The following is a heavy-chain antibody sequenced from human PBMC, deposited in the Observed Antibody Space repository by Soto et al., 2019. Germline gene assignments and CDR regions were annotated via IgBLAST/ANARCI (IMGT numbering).Heavy chain of an antibody. Sequence: PGGSLRLSCAASGFTFSSYSMNWVRQAPGKGLEWVSSISSSSSYIYYADSVKGRFTISRDNAKNSLYLQMNSLRAEDTAVYYCARLPDCSGGSCYSEGIYYWGQGTLVTVSS. CDR2: ISSSSSYI. V-gene: IGHV3-21*01. CDR1: GFTFSSYS. D-gene: IGHD2-15*01. J-gene: IGHJ4*02. CDR3: ARLPDCSGGSCYSEGIYY.